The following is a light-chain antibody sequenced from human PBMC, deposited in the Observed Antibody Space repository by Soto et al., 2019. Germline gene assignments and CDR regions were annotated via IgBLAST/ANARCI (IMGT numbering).Light chain of an antibody. J-gene: IGKJ4*02. CDR1: QSVSDN. CDR2: RAS. Sequence: VLRLAAATLSVSAVGIAILCCRASQSVSDNLAWYQQKPGQAPRLIIYRASTRATGIPARFSGRGAGTDFTLTLRSLEPDDFAVHYCQARRNAPRTCGGGTKVDIK. CDR3: QARRNAPRT. V-gene: IGKV3-15*01.